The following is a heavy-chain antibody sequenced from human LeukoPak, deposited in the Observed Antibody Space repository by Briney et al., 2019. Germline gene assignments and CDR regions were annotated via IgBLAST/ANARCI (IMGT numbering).Heavy chain of an antibody. CDR1: GFTFSSYA. D-gene: IGHD5-24*01. Sequence: GGSLRLSCAASGFTFSSYAMHWVRQAPGKGLEWVAVISYDGSNKYYADSVKGRFTISRDNSKNTLYLQMNSLRAEDTAVYYCAGEMATPGAFDIWGQGTMVTVFS. CDR3: AGEMATPGAFDI. V-gene: IGHV3-30-3*01. CDR2: ISYDGSNK. J-gene: IGHJ3*02.